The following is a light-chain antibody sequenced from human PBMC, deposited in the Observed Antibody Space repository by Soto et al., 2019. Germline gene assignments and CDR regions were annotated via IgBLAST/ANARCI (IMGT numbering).Light chain of an antibody. V-gene: IGKV3-11*01. CDR3: QQRSNWPRT. J-gene: IGKJ1*01. Sequence: EIVLTQCPATLSLSPGERDILSCRASQSVSTFLAWFQHKPGQAPRLLIYDASNRDTGIPDRFSGSGSGTEFTLTISSLEPEDFATYYCQQRSNWPRTFGQGTKVDI. CDR1: QSVSTF. CDR2: DAS.